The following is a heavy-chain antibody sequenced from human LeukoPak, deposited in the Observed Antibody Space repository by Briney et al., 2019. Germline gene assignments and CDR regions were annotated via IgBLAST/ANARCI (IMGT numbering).Heavy chain of an antibody. CDR2: INSDGSTT. CDR1: GLTFSSYW. CDR3: AELGITMIGGV. Sequence: GGSLRLSCAPSGLTFSSYWMHWVRQAPGKGPVWVSRINSDGSTTTYADSVKGRFTISRDNAKNTLYLQMNSLRAEDTAVYYCAELGITMIGGVWGKGTTVTISS. V-gene: IGHV3-74*01. J-gene: IGHJ6*04. D-gene: IGHD3-10*02.